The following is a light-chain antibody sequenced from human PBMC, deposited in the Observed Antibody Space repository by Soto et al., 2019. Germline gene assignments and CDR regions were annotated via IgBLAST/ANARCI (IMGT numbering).Light chain of an antibody. CDR2: SVS. V-gene: IGKV3-20*01. J-gene: IGKJ1*01. CDR3: QDFDSPQWT. Sequence: VLTQSPDTLSLSPGDRATLSCRANQRASRQYLSWYQQRPGQPPRLLIYSVSMRADGIPDRFSGSGSGSEFTLTINRREPEDFAVYYCQDFDSPQWTFGQGTKIEN. CDR1: QRASRQY.